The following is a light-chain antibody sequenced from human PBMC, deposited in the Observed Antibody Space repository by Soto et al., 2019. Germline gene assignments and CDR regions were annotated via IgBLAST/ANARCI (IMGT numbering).Light chain of an antibody. V-gene: IGLV2-14*01. J-gene: IGLJ3*02. CDR2: EVT. Sequence: QSVLTQPASVSGSPGQSITISCTGTSSDVGRYNYVSWYQQQPGKAPKLMIFEVTNRPSGVSDRFSGSKSANAASLTISGLQAEDEADYYCSSFTSSNTWVFGGGTKLTVL. CDR3: SSFTSSNTWV. CDR1: SSDVGRYNY.